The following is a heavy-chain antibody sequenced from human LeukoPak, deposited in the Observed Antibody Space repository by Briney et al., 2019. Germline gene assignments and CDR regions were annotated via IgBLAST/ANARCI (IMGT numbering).Heavy chain of an antibody. V-gene: IGHV3-23*01. CDR2: ISGSGDRT. J-gene: IGHJ4*02. CDR1: GFTFDDYG. Sequence: GGSLRLSCAASGFTFDDYGMSWVRQAPGKGLEWVSVISGSGDRTYYADSVKGRFTISRDNSKNTLYLQMNSLRAEDTAVYYCAKAAYGSESYYDPYDYWGQGTLVTVSS. CDR3: AKAAYGSESYYDPYDY. D-gene: IGHD3-10*01.